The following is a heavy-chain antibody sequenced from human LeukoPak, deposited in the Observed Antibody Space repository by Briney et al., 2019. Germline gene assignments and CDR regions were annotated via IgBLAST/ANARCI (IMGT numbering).Heavy chain of an antibody. J-gene: IGHJ4*02. CDR2: IYHSGST. V-gene: IGHV4-38-2*02. CDR1: GYSISSGYY. D-gene: IGHD3-16*02. CDR3: ARGVKYDYVWGSYRYHFDY. Sequence: SETLSLTCTVSGYSISSGYYWGWIRQPPGKGLEWIGSIYHSGSTYYNPSLKSRVTISVDTSKNQFSLKLSSVTAADTAVYYCARGVKYDYVWGSYRYHFDYWGQGTLVTVSS.